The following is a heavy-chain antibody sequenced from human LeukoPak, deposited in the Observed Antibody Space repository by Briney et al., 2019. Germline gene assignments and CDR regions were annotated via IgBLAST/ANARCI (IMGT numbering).Heavy chain of an antibody. Sequence: SETLSLTCTVSGGSISSYYRSWIRQPPGKGLEWIGYIYYSGSTNYNPSLKSRVTISVDKSKNQFSLKLSSVTAADTAVYYCASGGNYYGSGSYSDYWGQGTLVTVS. J-gene: IGHJ4*02. CDR3: ASGGNYYGSGSYSDY. CDR2: IYYSGST. CDR1: GGSISSYY. V-gene: IGHV4-59*12. D-gene: IGHD3-10*01.